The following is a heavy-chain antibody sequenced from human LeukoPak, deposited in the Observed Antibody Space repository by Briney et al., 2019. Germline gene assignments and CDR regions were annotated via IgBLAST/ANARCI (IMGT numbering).Heavy chain of an antibody. CDR2: IFHSGST. CDR3: ARVQLVYPYYYYYGMDV. Sequence: LETLSLTCAVSGYSISSSYYWGWFGQPPGKALEWIGRIFHSGSTYYNPSLRSRVTISVDTSQNPFSLKLSSVTAADTAVYYCARVQLVYPYYYYYGMDVWGKGTTVTVSS. CDR1: GYSISSSYY. J-gene: IGHJ6*04. V-gene: IGHV4-38-2*01. D-gene: IGHD6-6*01.